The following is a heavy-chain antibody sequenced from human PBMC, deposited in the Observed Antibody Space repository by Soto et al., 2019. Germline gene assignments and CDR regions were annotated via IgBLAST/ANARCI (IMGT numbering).Heavy chain of an antibody. Sequence: PGGSLRLSCAASGFTFSSYAMSWVRQAPGKGLEWVSAISGSGGSTYYADSVKGRFTISRDNSKNTLYLQMNSLRAEDTAVYYCAKPSYFLYSSGWTGWGQRTLVTVSS. D-gene: IGHD6-19*01. CDR2: ISGSGGST. CDR3: AKPSYFLYSSGWTG. CDR1: GFTFSSYA. J-gene: IGHJ4*02. V-gene: IGHV3-23*01.